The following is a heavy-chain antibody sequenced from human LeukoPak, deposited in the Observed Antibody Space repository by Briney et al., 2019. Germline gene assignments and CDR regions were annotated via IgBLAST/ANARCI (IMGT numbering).Heavy chain of an antibody. CDR3: AISSGSYDY. D-gene: IGHD1-26*01. J-gene: IGHJ4*02. Sequence: PGGSLRLSCAASGFTFSNYWMNWVRQAPGKGLEWVANIKQDGSEKYYVDSVKGRFTVSRDNTKNSLYLQMNSLRAEDTAVYYCAISSGSYDYWGQGTLVTVSS. V-gene: IGHV3-7*03. CDR2: IKQDGSEK. CDR1: GFTFSNYW.